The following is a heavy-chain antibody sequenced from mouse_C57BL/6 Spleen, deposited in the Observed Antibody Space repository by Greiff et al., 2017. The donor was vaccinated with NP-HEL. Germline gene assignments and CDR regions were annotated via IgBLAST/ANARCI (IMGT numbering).Heavy chain of an antibody. V-gene: IGHV5-12*01. Sequence: DVHLVESGGGLVQPGGSLKLSCAASGFTFSDYYMYWVRQTPEKRLEWVAYISNGGGSTYYPDTVKGRFTISRDIAKNTLYLQMSRLKSEDTAMYYCARQGFYDYGEFAYWGQGTLVTVSA. CDR1: GFTFSDYY. J-gene: IGHJ3*01. D-gene: IGHD2-4*01. CDR3: ARQGFYDYGEFAY. CDR2: ISNGGGST.